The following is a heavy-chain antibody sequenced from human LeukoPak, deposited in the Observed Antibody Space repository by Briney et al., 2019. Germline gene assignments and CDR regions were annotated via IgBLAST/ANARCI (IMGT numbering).Heavy chain of an antibody. V-gene: IGHV1-18*01. Sequence: ASVKVSCKASGCTFTSYGISWVRQAPGQGLEWMGWISAYNGNTNYAQKLQGRVTMTTDTSTSTAYMELRSLRSDDTAVYYCARALYYYDSSGYYYYYGMDVWGQGTTVTVSS. D-gene: IGHD3-22*01. CDR2: ISAYNGNT. CDR1: GCTFTSYG. J-gene: IGHJ6*02. CDR3: ARALYYYDSSGYYYYYGMDV.